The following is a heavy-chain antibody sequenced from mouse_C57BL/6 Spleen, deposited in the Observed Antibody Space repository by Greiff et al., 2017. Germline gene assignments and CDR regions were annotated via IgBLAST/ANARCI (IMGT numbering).Heavy chain of an antibody. J-gene: IGHJ2*01. CDR1: GYAFSSYW. V-gene: IGHV1-80*01. D-gene: IGHD2-5*01. Sequence: QVQLQQSGAELVKPGASVKISCKASGYAFSSYWMNWVKQRPGKGLEWIGQIYPGDGDTNYNGKFKGKATLTADKSSSTAYMQLSSLTSEDSAVYFCARKGYYSNPIDYWGQGTTLTVSS. CDR3: ARKGYYSNPIDY. CDR2: IYPGDGDT.